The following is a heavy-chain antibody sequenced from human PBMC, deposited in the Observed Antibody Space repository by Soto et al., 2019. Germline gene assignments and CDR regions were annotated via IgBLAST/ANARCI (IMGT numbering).Heavy chain of an antibody. D-gene: IGHD2-2*01. CDR2: VYWHDAK. J-gene: IGHJ4*02. CDR3: AHLNTSVYYFDY. V-gene: IGHV2-5*01. Sequence: QITLKEPGPTLVKPTQTLTLTCTFSGFSLSTSQVGVGWVRQPTGTALEWLAHVYWHDAKYYSLSLNTRLTIPKDTSKNQVVLTMTNMAPVDTATYFYAHLNTSVYYFDYCGQGALVTVSS. CDR1: GFSLSTSQVG.